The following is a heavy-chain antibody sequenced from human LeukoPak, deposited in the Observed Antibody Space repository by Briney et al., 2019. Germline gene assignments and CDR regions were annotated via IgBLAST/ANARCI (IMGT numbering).Heavy chain of an antibody. Sequence: GGSLRLSCAASGFSINTYNLHWVRQAPGKGLEWVALISYDGTKIFYADSVQGRFTISRDNSKNMLYLQMNSLRAEDTAVYHCARDIRRIVVVPGSMDVWGKGTTVTVST. CDR2: ISYDGTKI. J-gene: IGHJ6*04. CDR3: ARDIRRIVVVPGSMDV. V-gene: IGHV3-30-3*01. CDR1: GFSINTYN. D-gene: IGHD2-2*01.